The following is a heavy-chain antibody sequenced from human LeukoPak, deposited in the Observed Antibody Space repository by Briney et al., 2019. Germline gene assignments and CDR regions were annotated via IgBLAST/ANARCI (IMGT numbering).Heavy chain of an antibody. CDR1: GFMFSRFG. V-gene: IGHV3-7*01. D-gene: IGHD6-13*01. CDR2: IKQDGSEK. J-gene: IGHJ4*02. Sequence: PGGSVRLSCVGSGFMFSRFGLIWVRQAPGKGLEWVANIKQDGSEKYYVDSVKGRFTISRDNAKNSLYLQMNSLRAEDTAMNYCARDSAGNDYWGQGTLVTVSS. CDR3: ARDSAGNDY.